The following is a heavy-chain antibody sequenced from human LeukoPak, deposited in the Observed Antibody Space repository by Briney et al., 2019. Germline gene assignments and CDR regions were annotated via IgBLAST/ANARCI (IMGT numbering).Heavy chain of an antibody. CDR3: AHTSMVRGVIITFGY. V-gene: IGHV3-23*01. CDR2: MSGSSGST. Sequence: VGSLRLSCTASGFTFTSYGMSWVRQAPGKGLEWVASMSGSSGSTYYADSLKGRFTISRDNSKNTPYLQMNSLRAEDTAVYYCAHTSMVRGVIITFGYWGQGTLVTVSS. CDR1: GFTFTSYG. D-gene: IGHD3-10*01. J-gene: IGHJ4*02.